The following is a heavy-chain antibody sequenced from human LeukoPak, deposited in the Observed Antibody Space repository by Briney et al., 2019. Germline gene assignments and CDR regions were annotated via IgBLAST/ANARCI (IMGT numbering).Heavy chain of an antibody. CDR1: GITFSGYS. V-gene: IGHV3-48*04. Sequence: GGSLRLSCVVSGITFSGYSMIWVRQAPGKGLEWVSYISSSGSTIYYADSVKGRFTISRDNAKNSLYLQMNSLRAEDTAVYYCAGEYDFWSGYQHFDYWGQGTLVTVSS. J-gene: IGHJ4*02. D-gene: IGHD3-3*01. CDR3: AGEYDFWSGYQHFDY. CDR2: ISSSGSTI.